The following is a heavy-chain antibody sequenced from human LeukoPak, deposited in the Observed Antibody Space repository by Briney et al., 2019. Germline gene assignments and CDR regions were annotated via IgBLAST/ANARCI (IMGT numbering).Heavy chain of an antibody. V-gene: IGHV3-23*01. CDR1: GFSIRTFG. Sequence: GGSLRLSCASSGFSIRTFGMTWVRQAAGKGLEWVSTLSAGTESSYYADAVKGRFTVSRDYSKNTLYLQMTNPRADDTAVYYCAKVYDFDSRGYYSDWGQGTLVTVSS. J-gene: IGHJ4*02. D-gene: IGHD3-22*01. CDR3: AKVYDFDSRGYYSD. CDR2: LSAGTESS.